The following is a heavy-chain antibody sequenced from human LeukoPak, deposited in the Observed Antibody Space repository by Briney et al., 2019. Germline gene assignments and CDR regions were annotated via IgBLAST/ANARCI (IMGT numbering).Heavy chain of an antibody. CDR1: GYSFTSYW. CDR3: ARQLTMIRGYGMDV. J-gene: IGHJ6*02. Sequence: PGGSLKISCKASGYSFTSYWIVWVRPVPGKGLEWMGFINPGNSDTRYSPSFQGQVTISADKSISTAYLQWSSLKASDTAMYYCARQLTMIRGYGMDVWGQGTTVTASS. D-gene: IGHD3-10*01. V-gene: IGHV5-51*01. CDR2: INPGNSDT.